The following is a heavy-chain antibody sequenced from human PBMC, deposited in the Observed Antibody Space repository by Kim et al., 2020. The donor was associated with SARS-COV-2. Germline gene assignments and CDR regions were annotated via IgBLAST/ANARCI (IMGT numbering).Heavy chain of an antibody. Sequence: SETLSLTCTVSGGSISSYYWSWIRQPPGKGLEWIGYIYYSGSTNYNPSLKSRVTISVDTSKNQFSLKLSSVTAADTAVYYCARDPKYSSSWQPSYWYFDLWGRGTLVTVSS. CDR3: ARDPKYSSSWQPSYWYFDL. CDR2: IYYSGST. D-gene: IGHD6-13*01. J-gene: IGHJ2*01. V-gene: IGHV4-59*01. CDR1: GGSISSYY.